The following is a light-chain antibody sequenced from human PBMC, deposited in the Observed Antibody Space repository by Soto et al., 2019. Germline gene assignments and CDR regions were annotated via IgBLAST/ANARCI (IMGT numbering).Light chain of an antibody. V-gene: IGLV2-18*02. Sequence: QAVVTQPPSVSGSPGQSVAISCSGTSSDVGSYNRVSWYQQPPGTAPQLMIYDVNNRPSWVPDRFSGSKSGNTASLTISGRPAEDESDYYCSSCTSSNTDAFGIGTKLTVL. CDR1: SSDVGSYNR. CDR2: DVN. CDR3: SSCTSSNTDA. J-gene: IGLJ1*01.